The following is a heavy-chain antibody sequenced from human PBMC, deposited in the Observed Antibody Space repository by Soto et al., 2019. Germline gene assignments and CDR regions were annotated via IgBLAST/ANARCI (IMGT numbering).Heavy chain of an antibody. V-gene: IGHV4-34*01. CDR1: GRSFGGYY. J-gene: IGHJ6*02. CDR3: ASAGSYSSGWYGRDYYYGMDV. CDR2: INHSGST. Sequence: LTCAFDGRSFGGYYWRWIREPAWMGLEWIGEINHSGSTNYNPSLKSRVTISVDTSKNQFSLKLSSVTAADTAVYYCASAGSYSSGWYGRDYYYGMDVWGQGTTVT. D-gene: IGHD6-19*01.